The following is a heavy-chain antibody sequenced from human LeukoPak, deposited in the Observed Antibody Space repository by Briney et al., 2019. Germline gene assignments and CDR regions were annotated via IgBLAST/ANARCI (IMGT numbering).Heavy chain of an antibody. CDR1: GGSISSYY. CDR3: ARNLDILSGYYYFDY. CDR2: IYYSGST. J-gene: IGHJ4*02. D-gene: IGHD3-9*01. Sequence: PSGTLSLTCTVSGGSISSYYWSWIRQHPGRGLEWIGYIYYSGSTYYNPSLKSRVTISVDTFKNQFSLKLSSVTAADTAVYYCARNLDILSGYYYFDYWGQGTLVTVSS. V-gene: IGHV4-59*06.